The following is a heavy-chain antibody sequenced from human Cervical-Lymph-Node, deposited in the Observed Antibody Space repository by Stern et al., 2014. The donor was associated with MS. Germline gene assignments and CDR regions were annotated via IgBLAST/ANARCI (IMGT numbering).Heavy chain of an antibody. V-gene: IGHV3-21*01. CDR3: ARDAAAVRRPYYLDY. CDR1: GFTFSSHS. CDR2: ISSSRSYI. Sequence: EVQLVESGGGLVKPGGSLRLSCAASGFTFSSHSMHWVRQAPGKGLEWVSSISSSRSYIYYEDSVKGRFTISRDNATNSPYLQMTSLRAEDTAVYYCARDAAAVRRPYYLDYWGQGTLVTVSS. D-gene: IGHD6-13*01. J-gene: IGHJ4*02.